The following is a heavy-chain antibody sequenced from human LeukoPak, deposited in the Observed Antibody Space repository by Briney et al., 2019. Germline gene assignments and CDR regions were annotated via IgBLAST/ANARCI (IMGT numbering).Heavy chain of an antibody. CDR1: GGSFSGYY. CDR2: INHSGST. Sequence: SETLSLTCAVYGGSFSGYYWSWIRQPPGKGLEWIGEINHSGSTNYNPSLKSRVTIPVDTSKNQFSLKLSSVTAADTAVYYCARGVVGDDYWGQGTLVTVSS. V-gene: IGHV4-34*01. D-gene: IGHD1-26*01. CDR3: ARGVVGDDY. J-gene: IGHJ4*02.